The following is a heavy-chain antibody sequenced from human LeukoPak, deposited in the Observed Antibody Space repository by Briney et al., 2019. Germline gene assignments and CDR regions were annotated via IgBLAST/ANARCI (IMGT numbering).Heavy chain of an antibody. Sequence: PSQTLSLTCTVSGGSISSGGYYWSWIRQHPGKGLEWIGYIYYSGSTNYNPSLKSRVTISVDTSKNQFSLKLSSVTAADTAVYYCARDTPRGRYFDYWGQGTLVTVSS. CDR2: IYYSGST. CDR3: ARDTPRGRYFDY. CDR1: GGSISSGGYY. J-gene: IGHJ4*02. V-gene: IGHV4-61*08.